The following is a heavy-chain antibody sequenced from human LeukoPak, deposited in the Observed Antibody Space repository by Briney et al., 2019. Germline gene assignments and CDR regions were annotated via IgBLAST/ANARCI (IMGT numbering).Heavy chain of an antibody. D-gene: IGHD6-19*01. Sequence: ASVKVSCEASGYTFSDYYINWLRQAPGQGLEWLGWINTKSGATNYAQNFQGRVTMTRDTSMSTTYMELKRLRSDDTAVYYCARDLGISGWYAPPLGYFDYWGQGTLLTVSS. V-gene: IGHV1-2*02. CDR1: GYTFSDYY. CDR3: ARDLGISGWYAPPLGYFDY. J-gene: IGHJ4*02. CDR2: INTKSGAT.